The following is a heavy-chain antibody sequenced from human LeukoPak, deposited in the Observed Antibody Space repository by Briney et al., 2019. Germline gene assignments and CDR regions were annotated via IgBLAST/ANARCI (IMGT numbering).Heavy chain of an antibody. CDR2: IYTSGSP. CDR3: ARGRSATMFDY. Sequence: PSETLSLTCTVSGGSISSYYWSWIRQPAGKGLEWIGRIYTSGSPNYNPSLKSRVTMSVDTSKNQFSLMLRSMTAADTALYYCARGRSATMFDYWGQGTLVTVSS. D-gene: IGHD3-10*01. V-gene: IGHV4-4*07. CDR1: GGSISSYY. J-gene: IGHJ4*02.